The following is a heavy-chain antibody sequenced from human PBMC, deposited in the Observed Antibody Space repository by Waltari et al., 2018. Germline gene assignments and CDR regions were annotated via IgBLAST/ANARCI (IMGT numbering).Heavy chain of an antibody. Sequence: YSFTSYWIGWVRQMPGKGLEWMGIIYPGDSDTRYSPSFQGQVTISADKSISTAYLQWSSLKASDTAMYYCARPAYYYDSSGYYADYWGQGTLVTVSS. J-gene: IGHJ4*02. CDR2: IYPGDSDT. CDR3: ARPAYYYDSSGYYADY. V-gene: IGHV5-51*01. CDR1: YSFTSYW. D-gene: IGHD3-22*01.